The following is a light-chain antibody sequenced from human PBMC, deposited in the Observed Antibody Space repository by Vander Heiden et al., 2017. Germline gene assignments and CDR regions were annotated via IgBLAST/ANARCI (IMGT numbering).Light chain of an antibody. Sequence: QSVLPQLPSVSAAPGQRVTFSCSGSIPNIGNNYVSGYQQRPGTAPKLLIYDNNKRPSGIPGRFSGSKSGTSATLGITGLQTGDEADYYCGTWDSSLSAYVFGTGTKITVL. CDR2: DNN. V-gene: IGLV1-51*01. CDR3: GTWDSSLSAYV. J-gene: IGLJ1*01. CDR1: IPNIGNNY.